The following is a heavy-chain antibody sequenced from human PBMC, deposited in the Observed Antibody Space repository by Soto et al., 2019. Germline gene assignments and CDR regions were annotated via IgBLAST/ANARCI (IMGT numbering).Heavy chain of an antibody. D-gene: IGHD1-7*01. CDR3: AGTESGTFDP. CDR1: GGSFSGYY. V-gene: IGHV4-34*01. CDR2: INHSGST. Sequence: PSETLSLTCAVYGGSFSGYYWTWIRQPPGAGLEWIGEINHSGSTNYNPSLKSRVTISVDTSKNQFSLKLTSVTAADTAVYYCAGTESGTFDPWGQGTLVTVSS. J-gene: IGHJ5*02.